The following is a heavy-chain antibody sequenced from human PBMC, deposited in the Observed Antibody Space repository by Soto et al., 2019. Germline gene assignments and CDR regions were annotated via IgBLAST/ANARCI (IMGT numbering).Heavy chain of an antibody. CDR1: GYTFTSYD. CDR2: MNPNSGNT. CDR3: ARGRLGRSKPHNDY. Sequence: ASVKVSCKASGYTFTSYDINWVRQATGQGLEWMGWMNPNSGNTGYAQKFQGRVTMTRNTSISTAYMELSSLRSEDTAVYCCARGRLGRSKPHNDYWGQGTLVTVSS. J-gene: IGHJ4*02. V-gene: IGHV1-8*01. D-gene: IGHD2-15*01.